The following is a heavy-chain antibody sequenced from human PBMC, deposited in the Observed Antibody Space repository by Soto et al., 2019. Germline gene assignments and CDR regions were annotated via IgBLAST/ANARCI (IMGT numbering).Heavy chain of an antibody. CDR1: GYAFTTYG. CDR2: ISAHNGNT. Sequence: QVHLVQSGAEVKKPGASVKVACQGSGYAFTTYGITWVRQAPGQGLEWMGWISAHNGNTNYAQKLQGRATVTRDTSTSTAYMELRSLRYDATAVYYCARGRYGDYWGQGALVTVSS. V-gene: IGHV1-18*01. CDR3: ARGRYGDY. D-gene: IGHD1-1*01. J-gene: IGHJ4*02.